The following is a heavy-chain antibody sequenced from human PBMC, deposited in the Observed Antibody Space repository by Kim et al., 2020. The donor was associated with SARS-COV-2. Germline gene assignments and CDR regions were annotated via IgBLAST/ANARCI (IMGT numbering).Heavy chain of an antibody. CDR3: ARSVDTAPFY. CDR2: IWYDGKNK. Sequence: GGSLRLSCAASGFTFSNYGMHWVRQAPGKGLEWVAIIWYDGKNKYYADSVKGRFTISRDNSNNMLYLQMNSLRAEDTAVYYCARSVDTAPFYWGQGTEVLVP. J-gene: IGHJ4*02. V-gene: IGHV3-33*08. CDR1: GFTFSNYG. D-gene: IGHD5-18*01.